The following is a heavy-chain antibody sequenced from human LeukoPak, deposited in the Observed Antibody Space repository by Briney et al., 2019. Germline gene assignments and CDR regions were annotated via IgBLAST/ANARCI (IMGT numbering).Heavy chain of an antibody. Sequence: SEALSLTCAVYGGSFSGYYWSWIRQPPGKGLEWIGEINHSGSTNYNPSLKSRVTISVDTSKNQFSLKLSSVTAADTAVYYCAREGVAAAGTLYYFDYCGQGTLVTVSS. J-gene: IGHJ4*02. D-gene: IGHD6-13*01. V-gene: IGHV4-34*01. CDR1: GGSFSGYY. CDR3: AREGVAAAGTLYYFDY. CDR2: INHSGST.